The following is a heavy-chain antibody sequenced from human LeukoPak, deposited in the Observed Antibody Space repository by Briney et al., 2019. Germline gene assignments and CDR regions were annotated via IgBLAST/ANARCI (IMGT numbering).Heavy chain of an antibody. V-gene: IGHV3-23*01. J-gene: IGHJ4*02. Sequence: GGSLRLSCAASGFTFSSYAMSWVRQAPGKGLEWVSAISGSGGSTYYADSVKGRFTISRDNAKNSLYLQMNSLRAEDTAVYYCASENYDILTGSDYWGQGTLVTVSS. CDR3: ASENYDILTGSDY. D-gene: IGHD3-9*01. CDR1: GFTFSSYA. CDR2: ISGSGGST.